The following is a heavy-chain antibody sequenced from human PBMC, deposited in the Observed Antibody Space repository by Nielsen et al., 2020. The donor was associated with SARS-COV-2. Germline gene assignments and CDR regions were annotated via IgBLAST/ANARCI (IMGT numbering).Heavy chain of an antibody. CDR3: AQGLLYWARYHSDNYNGLDV. D-gene: IGHD3-16*02. J-gene: IGHJ6*02. V-gene: IGHV4-59*12. CDR2: IYYSGST. CDR1: GFTFSSYW. Sequence: ESLKISCAASGFTFSSYWMSWIRQRPGKGLEWIGYIYYSGSTSYNPSLGSRVSISVDTSKNQLSLRLSSVTAADTAVYYCAQGLLYWARYHSDNYNGLDVWGQGTTVTVSS.